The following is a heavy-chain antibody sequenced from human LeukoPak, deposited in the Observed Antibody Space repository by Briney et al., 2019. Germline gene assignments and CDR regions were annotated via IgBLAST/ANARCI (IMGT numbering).Heavy chain of an antibody. D-gene: IGHD1-26*01. J-gene: IGHJ4*02. V-gene: IGHV1-69*05. Sequence: SVKVSCKDSGGTFSNYAIAWVRQAPGQGLEWMGGINPLFGTASYAQKFQGRVTIATDESTNTVSMDLNSLRSEDTAVYYCARGNTGRIVGATDHFDYWGQGTLVTVSS. CDR3: ARGNTGRIVGATDHFDY. CDR2: INPLFGTA. CDR1: GGTFSNYA.